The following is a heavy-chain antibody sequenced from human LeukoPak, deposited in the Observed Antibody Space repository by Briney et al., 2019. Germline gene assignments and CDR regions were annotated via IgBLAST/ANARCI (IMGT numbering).Heavy chain of an antibody. CDR2: IKQDGSEK. V-gene: IGHV3-7*03. J-gene: IGHJ4*02. D-gene: IGHD6-19*01. Sequence: GGSLRLSCAASGFTFSSYWMSWVRQAPGKGLEWVANIKQDGSEKYYVDSVKGRFTISRDNAKNSLYLQMNSLRAEDTAVYYCASNRQWLVNGYYFDYWGQGTLVTVSS. CDR1: GFTFSSYW. CDR3: ASNRQWLVNGYYFDY.